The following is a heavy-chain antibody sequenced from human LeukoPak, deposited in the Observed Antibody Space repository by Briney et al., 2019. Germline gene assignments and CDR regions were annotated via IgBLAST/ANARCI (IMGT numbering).Heavy chain of an antibody. J-gene: IGHJ5*02. Sequence: PSETLSLTCAVYGASFNDYYWSWIRHSPTKGLEWIGEVNHSGSAKYNPSLRSRVTISADQSKKQFFLRLSPVAAADSGVYYCARERASNNHDNWFDPWGQGTLVTVSS. V-gene: IGHV4-34*01. CDR3: ARERASNNHDNWFDP. CDR1: GASFNDYY. D-gene: IGHD3-9*01. CDR2: VNHSGSA.